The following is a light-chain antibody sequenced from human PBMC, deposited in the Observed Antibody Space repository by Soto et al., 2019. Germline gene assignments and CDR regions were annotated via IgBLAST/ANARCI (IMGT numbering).Light chain of an antibody. CDR2: EAS. CDR1: QSIRRW. CDR3: QQYNASFPYT. V-gene: IGKV1-5*03. J-gene: IGKJ2*01. Sequence: DIQMTQSPSTLSASVGDRVTITCRASQSIRRWLAWYQRKPGTVPKLLIYEASTLESGVQSRFSGSRSGTEFTLTVSSLQPDDFATYYCQQYNASFPYTFGQGTKLEIK.